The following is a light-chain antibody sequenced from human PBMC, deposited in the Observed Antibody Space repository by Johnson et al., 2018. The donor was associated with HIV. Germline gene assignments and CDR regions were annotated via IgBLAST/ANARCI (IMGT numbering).Light chain of an antibody. J-gene: IGLJ1*01. CDR1: VSNIESYF. CDR2: ENN. Sequence: QSVLTQPPSVSAAPGQTVNISCSGNVSNIESYFVSWYQQLPGTAPKLLIYENNKRPSGIPDRFSGSKYGTSATLDITGLQTGAEADYYCGTWDSSLSAVRGYVFGTGTKVTVL. CDR3: GTWDSSLSAVRGYV. V-gene: IGLV1-51*02.